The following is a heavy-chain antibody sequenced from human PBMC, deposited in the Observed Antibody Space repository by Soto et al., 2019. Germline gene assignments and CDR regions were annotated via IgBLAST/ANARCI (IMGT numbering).Heavy chain of an antibody. Sequence: ASVKVSCKASGGTFSSYAISWVRQAPGQGLEWMGGIIPIFGTANYAQKFQGRVTITADESTSTAYMELSSLRSEDTAVYYCARGQGGSYRTPYYYYGMDVWGQGTTVTVS. CDR3: ARGQGGSYRTPYYYYGMDV. J-gene: IGHJ6*02. D-gene: IGHD3-16*02. CDR2: IIPIFGTA. CDR1: GGTFSSYA. V-gene: IGHV1-69*13.